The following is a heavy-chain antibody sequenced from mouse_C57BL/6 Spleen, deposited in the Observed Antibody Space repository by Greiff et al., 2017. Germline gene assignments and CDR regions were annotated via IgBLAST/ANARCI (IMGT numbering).Heavy chain of an antibody. D-gene: IGHD2-2*01. J-gene: IGHJ2*01. CDR3: AREGYDGEGFDY. CDR2: IYPGDGDT. Sequence: QVQLKQSGAELVKPGASVKISCKASGYAFSSYWMNWVKQRPGKGLEWIGQIYPGDGDTNYNGKFKGKATLTADKSSSTAYMQLSSLTSEDSAVYFCAREGYDGEGFDYWGQGTTLTVSS. CDR1: GYAFSSYW. V-gene: IGHV1-80*01.